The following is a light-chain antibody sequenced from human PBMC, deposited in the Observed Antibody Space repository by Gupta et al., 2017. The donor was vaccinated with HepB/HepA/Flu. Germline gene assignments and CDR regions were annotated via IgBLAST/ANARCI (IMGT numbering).Light chain of an antibody. CDR1: QSVSSSH. CDR3: QQYGSSPAT. CDR2: GAS. V-gene: IGKV3-20*01. Sequence: EIVFTQSPGTLSLSPGERAPLSRRASQSVSSSHLAWYQQKPGQAPRLLIYGASGRAPGIPDRFSGSGSGTDFTLTISRLEPEDFAVYYCQQYGSSPATFGGGTKVEIK. J-gene: IGKJ4*01.